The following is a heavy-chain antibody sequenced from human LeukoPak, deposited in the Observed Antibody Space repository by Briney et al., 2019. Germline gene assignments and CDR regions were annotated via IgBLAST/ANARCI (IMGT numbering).Heavy chain of an antibody. CDR1: GFTFNNYW. D-gene: IGHD2-15*01. CDR2: IKQDGSEK. CDR3: ARGRYCSGGSCHYFDY. V-gene: IGHV3-7*01. J-gene: IGHJ4*02. Sequence: PGGSLRLSCAVSGFTFNNYWMSWVRQAPGKGLEWVANIKQDGSEKFYVDSVKGRFTISRDNARNSLYLQMNSLRADDTAVYYCARGRYCSGGSCHYFDYWGQGTLVTVSS.